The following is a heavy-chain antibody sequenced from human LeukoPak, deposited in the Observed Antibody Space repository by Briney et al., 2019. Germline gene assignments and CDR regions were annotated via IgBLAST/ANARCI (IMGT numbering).Heavy chain of an antibody. Sequence: PGGSLRLSCAASGFTFSDYYMDWVRQAPGKGLEWVGRSRNKAKGYTTEYAASVRGRFTISRDDSANSLYLQVNSLKTDDTAVYYCARGPGDYYRMDVWGQGTTVTVSS. V-gene: IGHV3-72*01. CDR3: ARGPGDYYRMDV. J-gene: IGHJ6*02. CDR2: SRNKAKGYTT. D-gene: IGHD3-10*01. CDR1: GFTFSDYY.